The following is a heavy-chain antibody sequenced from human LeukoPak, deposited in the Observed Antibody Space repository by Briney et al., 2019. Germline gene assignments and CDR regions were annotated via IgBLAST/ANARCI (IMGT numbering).Heavy chain of an antibody. J-gene: IGHJ6*03. V-gene: IGHV4-39*07. CDR3: ARTTEAHSWRTRYYDYYMDV. Sequence: SETLSLTCTVSGGSISSSTYYWGWIRQPPGKGLEWIGSIYYSGSTNYNPSLKSRVTISVDTSKNQFSLKLSSVTAEDTAVYYCARTTEAHSWRTRYYDYYMDVWGKGTTVTVSS. D-gene: IGHD6-13*01. CDR2: IYYSGST. CDR1: GGSISSSTYY.